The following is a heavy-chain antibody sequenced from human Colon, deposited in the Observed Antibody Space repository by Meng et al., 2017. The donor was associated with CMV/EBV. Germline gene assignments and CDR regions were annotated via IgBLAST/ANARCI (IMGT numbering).Heavy chain of an antibody. V-gene: IGHV3-21*01. CDR2: ISSSSSYI. J-gene: IGHJ6*02. D-gene: IGHD3-10*01. Sequence: GESLKISCAASGFTFSSYSMNWVRQAPGKGLEWVSSISSSSSYIYYADSVKGRFTISRDNAKNSLYLQMNSLRAEDTAVYYCAGKGWFNYYHYGMDVWGQGTTVTVSS. CDR1: GFTFSSYS. CDR3: AGKGWFNYYHYGMDV.